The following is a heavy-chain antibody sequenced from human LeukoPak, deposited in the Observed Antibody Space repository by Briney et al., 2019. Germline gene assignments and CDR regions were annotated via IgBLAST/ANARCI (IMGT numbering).Heavy chain of an antibody. J-gene: IGHJ4*02. Sequence: GGSLRLSCAASRTTSTSYAMSRASQAPGQGLEWVSAISGSGGSRYYADSVKGRFTISRDNSKNTMHLQMNSLRAKDMSYCYRARPLPYYCDSSGYYADYWGQGTLVTVSS. D-gene: IGHD3-22*01. CDR1: RTTSTSYA. CDR2: ISGSGGSR. CDR3: ARPLPYYCDSSGYYADY. V-gene: IGHV3-23*01.